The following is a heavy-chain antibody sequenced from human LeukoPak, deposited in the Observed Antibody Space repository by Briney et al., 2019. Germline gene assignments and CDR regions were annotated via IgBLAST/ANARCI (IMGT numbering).Heavy chain of an antibody. Sequence: PGGSLRLSCAASGFTFSNAWMSWVRQAPGKGLEWVGRIKSKTDGGTTDYAAPVKGRFTISRDDSKNTLYLQMNSLKTEDTAVYYCTELDIAAAGVDYWGQGTLVTVSS. J-gene: IGHJ4*02. CDR2: IKSKTDGGTT. CDR1: GFTFSNAW. CDR3: TELDIAAAGVDY. D-gene: IGHD6-13*01. V-gene: IGHV3-15*01.